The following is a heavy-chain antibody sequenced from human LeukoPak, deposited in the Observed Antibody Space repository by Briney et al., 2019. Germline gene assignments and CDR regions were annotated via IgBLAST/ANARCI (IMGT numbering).Heavy chain of an antibody. CDR3: ARSPGSVIIDPMAFDY. Sequence: PSETLSLTCTVSGYSISSSYYWSWIRQPAGKGLEWIGRIYTSGSTNYNPSLKSRVTMSVDTSKNQFSLKLSSVTAADTAVYYCARSPGSVIIDPMAFDYWGQGTLVTVSS. CDR2: IYTSGST. D-gene: IGHD3-3*01. V-gene: IGHV4-4*07. J-gene: IGHJ4*02. CDR1: GYSISSSYY.